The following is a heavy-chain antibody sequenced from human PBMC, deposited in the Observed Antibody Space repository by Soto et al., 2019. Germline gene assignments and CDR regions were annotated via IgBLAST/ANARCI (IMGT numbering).Heavy chain of an antibody. CDR3: AKDVSSRRWFDP. Sequence: SETLSLTCAVSGASIRSYHWSWIRQPAGKGLEWIGRMQHTGNTNYNPSLKSRVTMSVDTSKNQISLKMTSVTAADTAVYFCAKDVSSRRWFDPWGQESWSPSPQ. CDR1: GASIRSYH. CDR2: MQHTGNT. J-gene: IGHJ5*02. D-gene: IGHD3-16*01. V-gene: IGHV4-4*07.